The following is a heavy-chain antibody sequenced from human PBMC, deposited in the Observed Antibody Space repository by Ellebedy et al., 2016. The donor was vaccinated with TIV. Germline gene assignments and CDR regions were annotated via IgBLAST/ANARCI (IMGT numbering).Heavy chain of an antibody. D-gene: IGHD1-26*01. CDR1: GYSFSTYW. CDR3: ARLVGATGNFDY. V-gene: IGHV5-51*01. J-gene: IGHJ4*02. CDR2: IYPGNSDT. Sequence: GESLKISCKASGYSFSTYWIGWVRQMPGKVLEWMGIIYPGNSDTSYSPSFQGQVTISADKSISTAYLQWSSLKASDTAMYYCARLVGATGNFDYWGQGTLVTVSS.